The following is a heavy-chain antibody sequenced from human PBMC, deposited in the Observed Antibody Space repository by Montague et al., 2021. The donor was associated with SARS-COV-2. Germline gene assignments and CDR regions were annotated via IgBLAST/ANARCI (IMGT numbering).Heavy chain of an antibody. D-gene: IGHD4-11*01. CDR2: IYYSGDT. CDR1: GGSISTGCYY. Sequence: SEPLSLTCSFSGGSISTGCYYWGWIRQPPRKGLEWIGSIYYSGDTYYNPSLKSRVTISVDTSKNQFSLRLSSVTAAGTAVYYCVRGGDYTDYGRVDYWGQGTLVIVSS. J-gene: IGHJ4*02. CDR3: VRGGDYTDYGRVDY. V-gene: IGHV4-39*01.